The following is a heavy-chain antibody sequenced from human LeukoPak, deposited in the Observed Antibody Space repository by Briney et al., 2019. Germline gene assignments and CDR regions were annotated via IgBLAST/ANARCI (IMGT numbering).Heavy chain of an antibody. Sequence: GGSLRLSCAASGFTFSSYWMRWVRQASGKGLEWVGRIRDKANSYATAYIASVKGRFTISRDDSKNTAYLQMSSLKTEDTAVYYCTRWDCTTTGCYPFDYWGQGTLVTVSS. D-gene: IGHD2-2*01. J-gene: IGHJ4*02. CDR1: GFTFSSYW. V-gene: IGHV3-73*01. CDR3: TRWDCTTTGCYPFDY. CDR2: IRDKANSYAT.